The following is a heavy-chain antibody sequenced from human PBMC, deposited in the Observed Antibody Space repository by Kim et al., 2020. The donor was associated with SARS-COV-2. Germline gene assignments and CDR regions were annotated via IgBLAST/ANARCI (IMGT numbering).Heavy chain of an antibody. CDR1: GYTFTGYY. D-gene: IGHD2-15*01. J-gene: IGHJ6*02. CDR3: ARIGARLGYCSGGSCYERAVYYYGMDV. V-gene: IGHV1-2*06. CDR2: INPNSGGT. Sequence: ASVKVSCKASGYTFTGYYMHWVRQAPGQGLEWMGRINPNSGGTNYAQKFQGRVTMTRDTSISTAYMELSRLRSDDTAVYYCARIGARLGYCSGGSCYERAVYYYGMDVWGQGTTVTVSS.